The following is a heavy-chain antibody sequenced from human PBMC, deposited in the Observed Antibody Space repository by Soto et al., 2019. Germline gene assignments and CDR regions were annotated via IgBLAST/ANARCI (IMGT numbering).Heavy chain of an antibody. Sequence: TXETLSLTCSVAGFSISSYFWSWIRQPPGRGLEWIGYTYHRGSTNYSPSLKSRVAISLDTSENQFSLKVSSVTAADTAVYYCARIGGYHGPLDYWGQGTPVTVSS. CDR1: GFSISSYF. CDR3: ARIGGYHGPLDY. D-gene: IGHD3-16*02. V-gene: IGHV4-59*01. CDR2: TYHRGST. J-gene: IGHJ4*02.